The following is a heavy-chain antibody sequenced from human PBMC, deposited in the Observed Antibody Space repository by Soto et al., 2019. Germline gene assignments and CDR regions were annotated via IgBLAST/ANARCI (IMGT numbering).Heavy chain of an antibody. V-gene: IGHV4-61*01. CDR1: ADSLTRGSYY. CDR2: IYFSGET. Sequence: SETLSLTCTVSADSLTRGSYYWTWTRQPPGKGLEWIGEIYFSGETKYNPSLNSRASISIDTSRNQFSLRLTSVSAADTAGYFCAGGLQVYGTYYLEHWGQGILVTVSS. J-gene: IGHJ4*02. D-gene: IGHD2-8*01. CDR3: AGGLQVYGTYYLEH.